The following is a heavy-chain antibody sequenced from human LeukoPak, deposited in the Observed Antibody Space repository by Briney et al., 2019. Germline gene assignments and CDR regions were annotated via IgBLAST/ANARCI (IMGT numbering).Heavy chain of an antibody. CDR3: ARGISLDGDYVD. CDR2: ISSSGSTI. D-gene: IGHD4-17*01. CDR1: GFIFSTYS. V-gene: IGHV3-48*04. J-gene: IGHJ4*02. Sequence: GGSLRLSCAASGFIFSTYSMIWVRQAPGKGLEWVAYISSSGSTIYYADSVKGRFTISRGNAKNSLYLQMNSLRAEDTAVYYCARGISLDGDYVDWGQGTLVTVSS.